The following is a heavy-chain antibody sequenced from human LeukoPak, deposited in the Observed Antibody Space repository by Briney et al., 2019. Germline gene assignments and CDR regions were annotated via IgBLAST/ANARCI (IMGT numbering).Heavy chain of an antibody. CDR1: GFTFSSYA. J-gene: IGHJ4*02. CDR2: ISGSGGRT. D-gene: IGHD2-21*02. V-gene: IGHV3-23*01. CDR3: AKYLASIVVVTANDY. Sequence: GGSLRLSCAASGFTFSSYAMSWVRQAPGKGLEWVSAISGSGGRTYYADSVKGRFTISRDNSKNTLCLQMNSLRAEDTAVYYCAKYLASIVVVTANDYWGQGTLVTVSS.